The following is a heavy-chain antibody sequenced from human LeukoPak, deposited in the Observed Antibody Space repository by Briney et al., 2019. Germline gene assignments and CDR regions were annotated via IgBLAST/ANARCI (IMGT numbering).Heavy chain of an antibody. CDR2: IYYSGST. J-gene: IGHJ4*02. CDR3: ARGGGAVVVPAALDY. V-gene: IGHV4-59*01. Sequence: PSETLSLTCTVSGGSISSYYWSWIRQPPGKGLEWIGYIYYSGSTNYNPSLKSRVTISVGTSKNQFSLKLSSVTAADTAVYYCARGGGAVVVPAALDYWGQGTLVTVSS. D-gene: IGHD2-2*01. CDR1: GGSISSYY.